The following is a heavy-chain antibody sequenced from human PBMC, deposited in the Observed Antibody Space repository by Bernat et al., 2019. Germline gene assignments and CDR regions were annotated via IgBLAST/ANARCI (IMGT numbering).Heavy chain of an antibody. J-gene: IGHJ4*02. D-gene: IGHD5-12*01. Sequence: EVQLVESGGGLVKPGGSLRLSCAASGFTFSSYSMNWVRQAPGKGLEWVSSISSSSSYIYYADSVKGRFTISRDNAKNSLSLQMNSLRAEDTAVYYCARSLYSGYDWGVGYWGQGTLVTVSS. CDR1: GFTFSSYS. V-gene: IGHV3-21*01. CDR2: ISSSSSYI. CDR3: ARSLYSGYDWGVGY.